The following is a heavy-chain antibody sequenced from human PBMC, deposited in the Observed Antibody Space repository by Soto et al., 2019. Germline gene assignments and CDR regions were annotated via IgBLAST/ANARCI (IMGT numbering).Heavy chain of an antibody. CDR3: ASRAGTGSSWSEVIDF. Sequence: ASVKVSCKASGYTFTHYYMHWVRQAPGQGLEWMGWINPNSGGTNYAQKFQGWVTMTRDTSISTAYMELSRLRSDGTAVYYCASRAGTGSSWSEVIDFWGQGTLVTVSS. CDR1: GYTFTHYY. D-gene: IGHD6-13*01. J-gene: IGHJ4*02. V-gene: IGHV1-2*04. CDR2: INPNSGGT.